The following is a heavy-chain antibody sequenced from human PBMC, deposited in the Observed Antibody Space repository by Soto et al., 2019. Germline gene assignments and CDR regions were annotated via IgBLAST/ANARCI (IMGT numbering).Heavy chain of an antibody. V-gene: IGHV1-69*13. CDR2: IIPIFGTA. CDR3: ARHKVVTAIEDYYYYGMDV. CDR1: GGTFSSYA. D-gene: IGHD2-21*02. J-gene: IGHJ6*02. Sequence: SVKVSCKASGGTFSSYAISWVRQAPGQGLEWMGGIIPIFGTANYAQKFQGRVTITADESTSTAYMELSSLRSEDTAVYYRARHKVVTAIEDYYYYGMDVWGQGTTVTVSS.